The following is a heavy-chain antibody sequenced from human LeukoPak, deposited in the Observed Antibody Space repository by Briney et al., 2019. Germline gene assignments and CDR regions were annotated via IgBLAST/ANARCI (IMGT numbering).Heavy chain of an antibody. J-gene: IGHJ4*02. V-gene: IGHV4-34*01. CDR2: IDHSGST. D-gene: IGHD3-3*01. CDR3: ARGLTYYDFWSGYVIDYFDY. Sequence: SETLSLTCAVYGGSFSGYYWSWIRQPPGKGLEWIGEIDHSGSTNYNPSLKSRVTISVDTSKNQFSLKLSSVTAADTAVYYCARGLTYYDFWSGYVIDYFDYWGQGTLVTVSS. CDR1: GGSFSGYY.